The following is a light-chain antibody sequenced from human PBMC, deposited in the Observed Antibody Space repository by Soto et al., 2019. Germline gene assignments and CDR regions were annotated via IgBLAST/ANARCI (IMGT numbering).Light chain of an antibody. CDR2: AAS. CDR3: QKYVIAPRT. CDR1: QDINNY. J-gene: IGKJ4*01. V-gene: IGKV1-27*01. Sequence: DIQMTQSPSSLSASVGDRVTITCRASQDINNYLAWYQQRPGKVPKLLIYAASTLQSGLPSRFSGSGSGTDFTLTISSLQPEDVAPYYCQKYVIAPRTFGGENKVEIK.